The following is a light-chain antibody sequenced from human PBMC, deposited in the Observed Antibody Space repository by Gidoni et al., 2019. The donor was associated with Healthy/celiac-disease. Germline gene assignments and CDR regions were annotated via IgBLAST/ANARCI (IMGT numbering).Light chain of an antibody. Sequence: DLQLTQSPSFLPASVGDRVTITCWASQSISSYLAWYLQKPGKAPKLLIYAASTLQSGVPSRFSGSGSGTEFNLTISSLQPEDFATYYYQQLNSYPPGFTFGPGTKVDIK. J-gene: IGKJ3*01. V-gene: IGKV1-9*01. CDR1: QSISSY. CDR2: AAS. CDR3: QQLNSYPPGFT.